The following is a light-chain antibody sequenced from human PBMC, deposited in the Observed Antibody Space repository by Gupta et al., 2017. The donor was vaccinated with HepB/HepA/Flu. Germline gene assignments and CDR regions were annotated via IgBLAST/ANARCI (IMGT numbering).Light chain of an antibody. J-gene: IGKJ4*01. CDR1: QDFGNY. CDR2: DAS. V-gene: IGKV3D-11*01. Sequence: EIVLTQSPATLSLSPRERATLSCRASQDFGNYLAWYQQKPGQAPRLLIYDASNRATGIPARCSGSGDGTDFTLTISRREPEDFAFYYCQQRSSWHPGVTFGGGTKVEIK. CDR3: QQRSSWHPGVT.